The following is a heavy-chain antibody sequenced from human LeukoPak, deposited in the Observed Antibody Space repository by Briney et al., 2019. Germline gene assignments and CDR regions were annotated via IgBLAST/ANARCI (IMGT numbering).Heavy chain of an antibody. Sequence: SETLSLTCTVSGGSISSSSYYWGWIRQPPGKGLEWIGSIYYSGSTYYNPSLKSRVTISVDTSKNQFSLRLSSVTAADTAVYYCARGGYCGGDCYFYYWGQGTLVTVSS. CDR1: GGSISSSSYY. V-gene: IGHV4-39*07. D-gene: IGHD2-21*02. CDR3: ARGGYCGGDCYFYY. J-gene: IGHJ4*02. CDR2: IYYSGST.